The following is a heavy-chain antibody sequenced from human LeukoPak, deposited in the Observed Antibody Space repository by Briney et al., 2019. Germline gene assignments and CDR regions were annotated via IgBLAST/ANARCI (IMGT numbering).Heavy chain of an antibody. V-gene: IGHV1-2*02. CDR1: GYTFTGYY. CDR3: ARDTQIGAVASTDSDY. Sequence: ASVKVSCKASGYTFTGYYMHWVRQAPGQGLEWMGWINPNSGGTNYAQKFQGRVTMTRDTSISTAYMELSRLRSDDTAVYYCARDTQIGAVASTDSDYWGQGTLVTVSS. J-gene: IGHJ4*02. D-gene: IGHD6-19*01. CDR2: INPNSGGT.